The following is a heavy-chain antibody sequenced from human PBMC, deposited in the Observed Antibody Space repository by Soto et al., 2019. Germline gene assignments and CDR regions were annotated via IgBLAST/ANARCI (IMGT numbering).Heavy chain of an antibody. Sequence: EVQLVESGGGVVRPGGSLRLSCAASGFTFDDYAMSWVRQAPGKGLGWVSGINWNGYNTGYADSVKGRFTISRDNAKNSLYLQMNSLRAEDTALYYCARSLTTGSYWGPFDYWGQGTLVTVSS. V-gene: IGHV3-20*04. D-gene: IGHD1-26*01. CDR1: GFTFDDYA. CDR3: ARSLTTGSYWGPFDY. J-gene: IGHJ4*02. CDR2: INWNGYNT.